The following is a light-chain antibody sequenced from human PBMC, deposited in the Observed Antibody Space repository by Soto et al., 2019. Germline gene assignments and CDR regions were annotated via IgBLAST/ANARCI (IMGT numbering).Light chain of an antibody. CDR1: QHINNW. Sequence: DIQMTQSPSTLSSSVGYRFTITFRASQHINNWLAWYQQKPGRAPELLIHDASNLESGVPSRFSGSGSGTEFTLTISRLQTDDFATYYCQQHDSFWTFGQGTKVDIK. V-gene: IGKV1-5*01. CDR3: QQHDSFWT. CDR2: DAS. J-gene: IGKJ1*01.